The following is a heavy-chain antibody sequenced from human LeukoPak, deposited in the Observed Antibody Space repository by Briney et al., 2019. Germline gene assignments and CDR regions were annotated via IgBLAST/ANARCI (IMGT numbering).Heavy chain of an antibody. CDR2: IRGMGGST. CDR3: AKIVPDTIFGVVTLYYYYGMDV. J-gene: IGHJ6*02. D-gene: IGHD3-3*01. Sequence: GRSLRPSCAVSAFSFSRYAMSWVRHPPGKGLEWVSAIRGMGGSTYYADSVKGRFTISRDNFKNTLYLQMNSLRAEDTAVYYCAKIVPDTIFGVVTLYYYYGMDVWGQGTTVTVSS. V-gene: IGHV3-23*01. CDR1: AFSFSRYA.